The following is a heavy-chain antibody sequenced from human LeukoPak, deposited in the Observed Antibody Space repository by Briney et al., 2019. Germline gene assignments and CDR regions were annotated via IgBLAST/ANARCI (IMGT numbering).Heavy chain of an antibody. J-gene: IGHJ4*02. CDR2: INHNGNVN. D-gene: IGHD5-24*01. Sequence: GGSLRLSCAASGFTFSSYWMNWARQAPGKGLEWVASINHNGNVNYYVDSVKGRFTISRDNSKDTLYLQMNSLRAEDTAVYYCARMATIKAYWGQGTLVTVSS. V-gene: IGHV3-7*01. CDR1: GFTFSSYW. CDR3: ARMATIKAY.